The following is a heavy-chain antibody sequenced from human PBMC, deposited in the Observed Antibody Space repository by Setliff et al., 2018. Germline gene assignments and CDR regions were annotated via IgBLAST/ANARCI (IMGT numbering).Heavy chain of an antibody. CDR3: ARGGWRYCGGDCYSRSYYYYGMDV. D-gene: IGHD2-21*02. Sequence: GGSLRLSCAASGFTFSSYEMNWVRQAPGKGLEWVSYISSSGSTIYYADSVKGRFTISRDNAKNSLYLQMTSLRAEDTAVYYCARGGWRYCGGDCYSRSYYYYGMDVWGQGTTVTAP. CDR2: ISSSGSTI. CDR1: GFTFSSYE. J-gene: IGHJ6*02. V-gene: IGHV3-48*03.